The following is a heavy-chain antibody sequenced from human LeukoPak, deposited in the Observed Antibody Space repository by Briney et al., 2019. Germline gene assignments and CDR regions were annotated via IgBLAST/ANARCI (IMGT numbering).Heavy chain of an antibody. CDR1: GGSISSSSYY. CDR2: IYYSGST. V-gene: IGHV4-39*01. D-gene: IGHD3-9*01. Sequence: PSETLSLTCTVSGGSISSSSYYWGWIRQPPGKGLEWIGSIYYSGSTYYNPSLKSRVTISVDTSKNQFSLKLSSVTAADTAVYYCARYFDAPGWFDPWGQGTLVTVSS. CDR3: ARYFDAPGWFDP. J-gene: IGHJ5*02.